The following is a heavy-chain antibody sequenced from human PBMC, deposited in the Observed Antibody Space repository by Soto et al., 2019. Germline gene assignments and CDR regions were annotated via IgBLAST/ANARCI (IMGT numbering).Heavy chain of an antibody. J-gene: IGHJ6*02. CDR1: GYTFTSYD. D-gene: IGHD1-26*01. V-gene: IGHV1-8*01. CDR2: MNPNSGNT. CDR3: ARHRANMYRVVRSYNVDV. Sequence: QVQLVQSGAEVKRSGASVKVSCKASGYTFTSYDINWVRQASGQGLEWMGWMNPNSGNTGYAKRFQGRVIMTRNTSISTAYMELTGLRSEDTAVYYCARHRANMYRVVRSYNVDVWGQGTTVTV.